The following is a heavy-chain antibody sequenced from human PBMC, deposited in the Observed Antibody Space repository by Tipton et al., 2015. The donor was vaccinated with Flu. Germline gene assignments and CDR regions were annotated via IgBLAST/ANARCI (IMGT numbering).Heavy chain of an antibody. CDR2: INSDGSST. J-gene: IGHJ6*02. CDR1: GFTFDDYA. CDR3: ARGRGTAHYYYYYGMDV. V-gene: IGHV3-74*01. Sequence: SLRLSCAASGFTFDDYAMHWVRQAPGKGLEWVSRINSDGSSTSYADSVKGRFTISRDNAKNTLYLQMNSLRAEDTAVYYCARGRGTAHYYYYYGMDVWGQGTTVTVSS. D-gene: IGHD6-13*01.